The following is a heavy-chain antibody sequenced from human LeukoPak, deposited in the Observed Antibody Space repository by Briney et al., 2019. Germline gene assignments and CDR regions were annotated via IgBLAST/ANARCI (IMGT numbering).Heavy chain of an antibody. J-gene: IGHJ4*02. D-gene: IGHD3-10*01. CDR2: ISSDGGTK. Sequence: GGSLRLSCTASKFTFSNYGMQWVRQAPGKGLEWVAVISSDGGTKYYADSVKGRFTLSRDNSRNTLDLQMNSLGPEDAAVYYCAKEYDSGGYGAYFDYWGQGTLVTVSS. CDR3: AKEYDSGGYGAYFDY. V-gene: IGHV3-30*18. CDR1: KFTFSNYG.